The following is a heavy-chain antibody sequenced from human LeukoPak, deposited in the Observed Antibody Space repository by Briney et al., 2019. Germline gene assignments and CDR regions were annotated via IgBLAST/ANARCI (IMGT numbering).Heavy chain of an antibody. D-gene: IGHD6-13*01. Sequence: GGSLRLSCAASGFTFSSYGMHWVRQAPGKGLEWVAFIRYDGSNKYYADSVKGRFTISRDNSKNTLYLQMNSLRAEDTAVYYCAKAGYSSSWDYLYYFDYWGQGTLVTVSS. V-gene: IGHV3-30*02. CDR3: AKAGYSSSWDYLYYFDY. J-gene: IGHJ4*02. CDR1: GFTFSSYG. CDR2: IRYDGSNK.